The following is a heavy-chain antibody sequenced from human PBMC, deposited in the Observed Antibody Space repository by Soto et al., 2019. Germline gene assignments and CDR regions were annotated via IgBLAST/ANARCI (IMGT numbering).Heavy chain of an antibody. V-gene: IGHV3-74*01. D-gene: IGHD3-22*01. CDR1: GFTFSSYW. CDR2: INSDGSST. Sequence: GVSLRLSCAASGFTFSSYWMHWVRQAPGKGLVWVSRINSDGSSTSYADSVKGRFTISRDNAKNTLYLQMNSLGAEDTAVYYCARVYYDSSPLAYWGQGTLVTVSS. J-gene: IGHJ4*02. CDR3: ARVYYDSSPLAY.